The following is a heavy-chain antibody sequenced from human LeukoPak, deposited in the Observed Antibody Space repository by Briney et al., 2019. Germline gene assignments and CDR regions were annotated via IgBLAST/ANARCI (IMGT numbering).Heavy chain of an antibody. Sequence: PSETLSLTCAVYGGSFSGYYWSWIRQPPGKGLEWIGEINHSGSTNYNPSLKSRVTISVDTSKNQFSLKLSSVTAADTAVYYCASGRLLGYWGQGTLVTVSS. V-gene: IGHV4-34*01. J-gene: IGHJ4*02. CDR1: GGSFSGYY. CDR3: ASGRLLGY. D-gene: IGHD6-25*01. CDR2: INHSGST.